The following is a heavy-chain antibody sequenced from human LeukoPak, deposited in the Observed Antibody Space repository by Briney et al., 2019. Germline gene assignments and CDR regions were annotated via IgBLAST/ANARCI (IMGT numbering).Heavy chain of an antibody. J-gene: IGHJ5*02. CDR3: ARDSGTTGEVKFDP. CDR2: IYGSGII. V-gene: IGHV4-4*07. Sequence: SETLSLTCSVSGASMMSYWSWIRQPAGKGLEWIGRIYGSGIITYNPSLQSRVTMSVDTSKNQFSLKMTSVTAADTAVYYCARDSGTTGEVKFDPWGQGTLVTVSS. D-gene: IGHD3-10*01. CDR1: GASMMSY.